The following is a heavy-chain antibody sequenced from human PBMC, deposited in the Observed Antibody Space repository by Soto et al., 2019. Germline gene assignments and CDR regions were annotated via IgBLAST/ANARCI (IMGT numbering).Heavy chain of an antibody. CDR3: AKDKDYAFDY. CDR2: ISGSNM. Sequence: GGSLRLSCAASGFTFSDYTMNWVRQAPGKGLEWISYISGSNMYYADSVRGRFTISRDNAKNSLHLHMNSLRDEDTAFYYCAKDKDYAFDYWGQGTLVTVSS. CDR1: GFTFSDYT. V-gene: IGHV3-48*02. D-gene: IGHD4-17*01. J-gene: IGHJ4*02.